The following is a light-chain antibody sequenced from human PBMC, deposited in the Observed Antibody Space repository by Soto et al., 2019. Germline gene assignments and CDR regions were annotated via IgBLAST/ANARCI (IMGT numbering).Light chain of an antibody. Sequence: DIVMTQSPDSLAVSLVESATINFKSIQSVFYSSNNKNYLAWYQQKPGQPPNLLIYWASSRESGVPDRFSGSGSATDFTLTISSLQAEDVAVYYCQQYYSTPLSFGQGTKVDIK. J-gene: IGKJ1*01. V-gene: IGKV4-1*01. CDR2: WAS. CDR1: QSVFYSSNNKNY. CDR3: QQYYSTPLS.